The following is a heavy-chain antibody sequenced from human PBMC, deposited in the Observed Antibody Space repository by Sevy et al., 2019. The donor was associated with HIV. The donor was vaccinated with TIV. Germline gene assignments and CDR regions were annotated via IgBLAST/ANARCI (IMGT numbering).Heavy chain of an antibody. CDR3: ARELFWEHAGDNWFDP. CDR1: GGSISSGGYS. D-gene: IGHD3-10*02. CDR2: IYHSGST. V-gene: IGHV4-30-2*01. Sequence: SETLSLTCAVSGGSISSGGYSWSWIRQPPGKGLEWIGYIYHSGSTYYNPSLKSRVTISVDRSKNQFSLKLSSVTAADTAVYYSARELFWEHAGDNWFDPWGQGTLVTVSS. J-gene: IGHJ5*02.